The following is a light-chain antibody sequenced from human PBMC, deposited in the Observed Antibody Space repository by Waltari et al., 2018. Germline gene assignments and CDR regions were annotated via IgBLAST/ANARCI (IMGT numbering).Light chain of an antibody. CDR1: QSVLYSSNNKNY. CDR2: WAS. J-gene: IGKJ1*01. Sequence: DIVLTQSPDSLAVSLGERATINCRSSQSVLYSSNNKNYLAWYQHKPGQPPKLLIYWASIRVSGVPDRLRGSESGTDFTLTISSLQAEDVAVYYCQQYYSNPLTFGQGTKVEI. V-gene: IGKV4-1*01. CDR3: QQYYSNPLT.